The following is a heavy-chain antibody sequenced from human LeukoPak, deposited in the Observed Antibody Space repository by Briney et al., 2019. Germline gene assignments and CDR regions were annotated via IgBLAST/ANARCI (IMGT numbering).Heavy chain of an antibody. J-gene: IGHJ4*02. CDR2: ISGSGGST. D-gene: IGHD3-16*01. CDR3: AKGTGATFWGYYSDY. V-gene: IGHV3-23*01. CDR1: GFTFSSYA. Sequence: PGGSLRLSCAASGFTFSSYAMTWVRQAPGKGLEWVSAISGSGGSTYYADSVKGRFTISRDNSKNTLYLQMNSLRAEDTAVYYCAKGTGATFWGYYSDYWGQGTLVTVSS.